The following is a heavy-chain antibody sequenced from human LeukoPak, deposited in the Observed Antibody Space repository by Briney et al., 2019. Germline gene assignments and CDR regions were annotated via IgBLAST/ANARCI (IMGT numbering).Heavy chain of an antibody. CDR1: GYSFTDYW. CDR3: ARRASMVRGQAREFDY. D-gene: IGHD3-10*01. Sequence: GGSLKISCKGSGYSFTDYWIAWVRQMPGKGLEWMGMIYSGDSDTRYSPSFQGQVTISADKSISTAYLQWSSLKASDTAIYFCARRASMVRGQAREFDYWGQGTLVIVSS. CDR2: IYSGDSDT. V-gene: IGHV5-51*01. J-gene: IGHJ4*02.